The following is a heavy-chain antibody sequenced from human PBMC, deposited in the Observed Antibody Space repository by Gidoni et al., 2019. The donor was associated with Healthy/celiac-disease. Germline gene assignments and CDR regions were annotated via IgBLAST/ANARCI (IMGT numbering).Heavy chain of an antibody. CDR1: GYTFTSYS. V-gene: IGHV1-18*04. D-gene: IGHD2-8*02. J-gene: IGHJ4*02. CDR3: AVGVSLNY. Sequence: QVQLVQSGAEVKKPGASVKVSCKASGYTFTSYSIRWVRQAPGQGLEWMGWISAYNGKTTYAQKLQDRVIMTTDTSTSIAYMELRSLRSDDTAVYYCAVGVSLNYWGQGTLVTVSS. CDR2: ISAYNGKT.